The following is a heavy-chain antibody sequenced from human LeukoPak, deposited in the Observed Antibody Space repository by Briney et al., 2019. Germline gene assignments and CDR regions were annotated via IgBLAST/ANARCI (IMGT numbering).Heavy chain of an antibody. Sequence: GGSLRLSCAASGFTFDDYGMSWVRQAPGKGLEWVSGINWNGGSTRYADSVKGRFTISRDNAKNSLYLQMNSLRAEDTAFYYCARSARRRGATYNFDYWGQGTLVTVSS. CDR3: ARSARRRGATYNFDY. CDR1: GFTFDDYG. D-gene: IGHD1-26*01. V-gene: IGHV3-20*04. J-gene: IGHJ4*02. CDR2: INWNGGST.